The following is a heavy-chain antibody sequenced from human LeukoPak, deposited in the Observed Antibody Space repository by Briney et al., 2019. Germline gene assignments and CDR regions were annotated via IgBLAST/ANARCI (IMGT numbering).Heavy chain of an antibody. Sequence: PGGSLRLSCAASGFTFSSYSMNWVRQAPGKGLEWVSSISSSSSYIYYADSVKGRFTISRDNAKNSLYLQMNSLRAEDTAVYYCASDREYILTGYSHYDYWGQGTLVTVSS. CDR2: ISSSSSYI. J-gene: IGHJ4*02. D-gene: IGHD3-9*01. CDR3: ASDREYILTGYSHYDY. CDR1: GFTFSSYS. V-gene: IGHV3-21*01.